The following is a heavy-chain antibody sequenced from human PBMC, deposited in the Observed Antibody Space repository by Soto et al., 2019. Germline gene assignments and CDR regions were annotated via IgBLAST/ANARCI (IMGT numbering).Heavy chain of an antibody. D-gene: IGHD3-3*01. V-gene: IGHV1-69*13. Sequence: AASVKVSCKASGGTFSSYAISWVRQAPGQGLEWMGGIIPIFGTANYAQKFQGRVTITADESTSTAYMELSSLRSEDTAVYYCARVRYYDFWSGYPNWFDPWGQGTQVTVSS. CDR3: ARVRYYDFWSGYPNWFDP. CDR2: IIPIFGTA. J-gene: IGHJ5*02. CDR1: GGTFSSYA.